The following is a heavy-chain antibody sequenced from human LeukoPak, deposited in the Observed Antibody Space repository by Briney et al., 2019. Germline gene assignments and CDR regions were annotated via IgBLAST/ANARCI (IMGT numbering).Heavy chain of an antibody. CDR3: AREFES. CDR1: GGSISSGSHY. J-gene: IGHJ5*01. Sequence: SQTLSLTCTVSGGSISSGSHYWSWIRQPAGKGLEWIGLIYTSGTTKTNPSLESRVTISLDTSRNQFSLKLGSVTAADTAVYYCAREFESWGQGTLVTVSS. CDR2: IYTSGTT. V-gene: IGHV4-61*02.